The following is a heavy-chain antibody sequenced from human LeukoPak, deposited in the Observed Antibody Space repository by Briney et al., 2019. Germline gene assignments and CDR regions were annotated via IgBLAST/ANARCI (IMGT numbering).Heavy chain of an antibody. CDR1: GFTFSSYS. D-gene: IGHD3-22*01. CDR3: ARRSGYYYDSSGYVDNWFDP. Sequence: PGGSLRLSCAASGFTFSSYSMNWVRQAPGKGLEWVAVISYDGSNKYYADSVKGRFTISRDNSKNTLYLQMNSLRAEDTAVYYCARRSGYYYDSSGYVDNWFDPWGQGTLVTVSS. CDR2: ISYDGSNK. J-gene: IGHJ5*02. V-gene: IGHV3-30*03.